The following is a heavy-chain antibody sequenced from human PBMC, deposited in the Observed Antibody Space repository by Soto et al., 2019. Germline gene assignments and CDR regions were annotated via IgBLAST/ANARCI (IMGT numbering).Heavy chain of an antibody. Sequence: QVQLVQSGADVKKPGASVMLSCKASGYTFTSYYMHWGRQAPGQGLEWMGITNPDGGSTRYAQKFQGRVTMTRDTSTSTFYMELSSLRSEDTAVYSCAKAPRGGVIITTYSAHIDYWGQGTLVTVSS. J-gene: IGHJ4*02. V-gene: IGHV1-46*01. D-gene: IGHD3-3*01. CDR1: GYTFTSYY. CDR3: AKAPRGGVIITTYSAHIDY. CDR2: TNPDGGST.